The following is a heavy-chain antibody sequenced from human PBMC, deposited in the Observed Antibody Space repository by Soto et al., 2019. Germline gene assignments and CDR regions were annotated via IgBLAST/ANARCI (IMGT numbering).Heavy chain of an antibody. V-gene: IGHV3-21*01. D-gene: IGHD6-13*01. J-gene: IGHJ5*02. Sequence: LRLSCAASGFTFSSYSMNWVRQAPGKGLEWVSSISSSSSYIYYADSVKGRFTISRDNAKNSLYLQMNSLRAEDTAVYYCARVAAEGWFDPWGQGPLVTVSS. CDR3: ARVAAEGWFDP. CDR2: ISSSSSYI. CDR1: GFTFSSYS.